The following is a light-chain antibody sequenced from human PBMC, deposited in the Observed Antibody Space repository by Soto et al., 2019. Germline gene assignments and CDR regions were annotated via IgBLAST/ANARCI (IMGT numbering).Light chain of an antibody. J-gene: IGLJ1*01. CDR2: TND. CDR1: SSNIGSNT. V-gene: IGLV1-44*01. CDR3: SSWDDNLDAEV. Sequence: QSALTQPPSASGTPGQRVTISCSGSSSNIGSNTVNWYQQLPGTAPKLLIYTNDQRPSGVPGRFSGSKSGTSASLAISGLQFEDEADYHCSSWDDNLDAEVFGAGTKVTVL.